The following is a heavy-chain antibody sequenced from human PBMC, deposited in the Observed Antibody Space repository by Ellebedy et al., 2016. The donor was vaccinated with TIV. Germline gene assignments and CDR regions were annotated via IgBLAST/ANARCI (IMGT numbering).Heavy chain of an antibody. CDR1: GYTFANYD. J-gene: IGHJ6*02. CDR2: LSAHDDIT. Sequence: AASVQVSCKASGYTFANYDVSWVRQAPGRGLAWTGWLSAHDDITNYAQDFQGRVTMTRDTSTATAYMELRNLRSDDTAIYYCARVGVDGLDVWGQGTTVTVSS. D-gene: IGHD2-21*01. V-gene: IGHV1-18*04. CDR3: ARVGVDGLDV.